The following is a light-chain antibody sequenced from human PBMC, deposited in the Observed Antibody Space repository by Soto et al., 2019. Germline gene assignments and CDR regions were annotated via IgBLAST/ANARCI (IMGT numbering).Light chain of an antibody. J-gene: IGKJ2*01. Sequence: DIQMTQSPSSLSASVGDRVTITCRASQGISNYLAWYQQKPGKVPKLLIYAASTLQSGDPSRFSGSGSGTDFTLTISSLHPEDVASYYCQKYNSAPYTFGEGTKLEIK. CDR3: QKYNSAPYT. CDR1: QGISNY. CDR2: AAS. V-gene: IGKV1-27*01.